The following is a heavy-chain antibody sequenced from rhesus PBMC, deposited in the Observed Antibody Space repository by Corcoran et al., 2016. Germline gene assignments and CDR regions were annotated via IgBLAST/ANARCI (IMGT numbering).Heavy chain of an antibody. J-gene: IGHJ4*01. V-gene: IGHV3-30*02. D-gene: IGHD1-32*01. CDR1: SNSW. CDR3: TTDWNADGYIDS. CDR2: LKTNTDGQTP. Sequence: ESGADWVQPGGPLRLSCSASSNSWMNWVRQAPGKGLEWIARLKTNTDGQTPEYAASVRARFTTSRDASQNTVYLQMNSLKIEDTAVYYCTTDWNADGYIDSWDQGVLVTVSS.